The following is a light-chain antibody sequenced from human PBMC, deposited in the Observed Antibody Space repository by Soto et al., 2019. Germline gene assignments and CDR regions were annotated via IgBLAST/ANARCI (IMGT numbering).Light chain of an antibody. CDR2: DTN. CDR1: TGTVTSTHY. V-gene: IGLV7-46*01. CDR3: LLSYNTFRV. Sequence: QAVVTQEPSLTVSPGGTVTLTCGSSTGTVTSTHYPFWFQQKPGQAPTIVIYDTNNKNSWTPARFSGSLLGGKAALTLSGAQPEDEAEYYCLLSYNTFRVFGGVTKLTVL. J-gene: IGLJ3*02.